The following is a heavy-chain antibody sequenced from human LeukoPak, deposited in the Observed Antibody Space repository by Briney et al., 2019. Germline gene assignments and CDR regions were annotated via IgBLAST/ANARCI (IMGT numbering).Heavy chain of an antibody. J-gene: IGHJ4*02. CDR2: LNHDGGNT. V-gene: IGHV3-23*01. CDR3: AKTGRDYGDFFYFDY. D-gene: IGHD4-17*01. Sequence: GGSLRLSCAASGFTFSSYAMSWVRQAPGKGLEWVSALNHDGGNTYYADSVKGRFTIFRDNSKNTLYLQISSLRVEDTAVYYCAKTGRDYGDFFYFDYWGQGTLVTVSS. CDR1: GFTFSSYA.